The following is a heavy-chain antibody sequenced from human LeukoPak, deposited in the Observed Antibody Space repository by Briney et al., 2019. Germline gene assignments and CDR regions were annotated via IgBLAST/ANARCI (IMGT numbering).Heavy chain of an antibody. V-gene: IGHV4-59*08. Sequence: PSETLSLTCTVSGGSISSYYWSWIRQPPGKGLEWIGYIYYSGSTNYNPSLKSRVTISVDTSKNQFSLKLSSVTAADTAVYHCARHSGGWYRDAFDIWGQGTMVTVSS. CDR3: ARHSGGWYRDAFDI. CDR1: GGSISSYY. J-gene: IGHJ3*02. CDR2: IYYSGST. D-gene: IGHD6-19*01.